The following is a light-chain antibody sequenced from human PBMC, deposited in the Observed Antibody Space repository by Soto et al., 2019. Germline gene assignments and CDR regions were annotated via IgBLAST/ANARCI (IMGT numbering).Light chain of an antibody. CDR2: GAS. CDR1: QNVYSN. Sequence: EIVMTQSPATLSVSPGERATLSCRASQNVYSNLVWYQQKPGQAPRLLIYGASTMATGFPARFSGSGSGTDLNLTISGLQSEDFAVSYCPQCSNWSLTCGGGNNIEIK. CDR3: PQCSNWSLT. V-gene: IGKV3-15*01. J-gene: IGKJ4*01.